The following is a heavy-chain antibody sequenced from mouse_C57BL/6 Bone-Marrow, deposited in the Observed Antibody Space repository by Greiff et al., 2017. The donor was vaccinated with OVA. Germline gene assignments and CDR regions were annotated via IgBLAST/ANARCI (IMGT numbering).Heavy chain of an antibody. Sequence: QVTLKVCGPGLLQPSQTLSLTCSFSGFSLSTFGMGVGWIRQPSGKGLEWLAHIWWDDDKYYHPDLKSRRTISKDTSKTQVFLKIANVDTADTATYYCARNYDYPFAYWGQGTLVTVSA. CDR3: ARNYDYPFAY. J-gene: IGHJ3*01. CDR2: IWWDDDK. V-gene: IGHV8-8*01. D-gene: IGHD2-4*01. CDR1: GFSLSTFGMG.